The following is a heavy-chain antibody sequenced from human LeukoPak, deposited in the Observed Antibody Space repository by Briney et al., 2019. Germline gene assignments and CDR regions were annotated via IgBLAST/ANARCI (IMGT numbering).Heavy chain of an antibody. D-gene: IGHD6-13*01. V-gene: IGHV4-61*02. CDR1: GGSISSGSYY. J-gene: IGHJ6*02. Sequence: SQTLSLTCTVSGGSISSGSYYWSWIRQPAGKGLEWIGRIYTSGSTNYNPSLKSRVTISVDTSKNQFSLKLSSVTAADTAVYYCARGGSSWSYYYYYGMDVWGQGTMVTVSS. CDR3: ARGGSSWSYYYYYGMDV. CDR2: IYTSGST.